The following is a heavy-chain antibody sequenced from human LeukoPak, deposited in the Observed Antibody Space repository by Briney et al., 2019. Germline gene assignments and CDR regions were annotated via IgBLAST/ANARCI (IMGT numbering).Heavy chain of an antibody. D-gene: IGHD3-9*01. CDR2: IYHSGSP. J-gene: IGHJ3*02. CDR1: GGSISSNNW. Sequence: KSSETLSLTCAVSGGSISSNNWWSWVRQPPRKGLEWIGEIYHSGSPNYNPSLKSRVIISVDKSKNQFSLILSSVTAADTAVYYCARHSYLTGYYMAFDIWGQGTMVTVSS. V-gene: IGHV4-4*02. CDR3: ARHSYLTGYYMAFDI.